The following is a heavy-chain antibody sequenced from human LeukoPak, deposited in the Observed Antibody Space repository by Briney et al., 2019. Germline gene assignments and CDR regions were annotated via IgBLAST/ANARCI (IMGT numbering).Heavy chain of an antibody. CDR3: ARGQWELLFDI. J-gene: IGHJ3*02. Sequence: SETLSLSCTVSGGSISSYYWSWIRQPPGKGLEGVGYNYYSGSTNYNPSLKSRVTISVDTSKNQFSMKLSSETAADTAVYYCARGQWELLFDIWGQGTMVTVSS. V-gene: IGHV4-59*01. D-gene: IGHD1-26*01. CDR1: GGSISSYY. CDR2: NYYSGST.